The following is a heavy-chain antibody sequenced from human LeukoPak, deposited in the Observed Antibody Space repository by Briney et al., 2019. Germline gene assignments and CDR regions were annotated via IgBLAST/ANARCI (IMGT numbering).Heavy chain of an antibody. V-gene: IGHV4-38-2*02. J-gene: IGHJ6*03. CDR1: GYSISSGYY. CDR3: ARHVRGYCSSTSCLFYYYYYMDV. D-gene: IGHD2-2*01. CDR2: IYYSGST. Sequence: SSETLSLTCTVSGYSISSGYYWGWIRQPPGKGLEWIGSIYYSGSTYYNPSLKSRVTISADTSKNQFSLKLSSVTAADTAVYYCARHVRGYCSSTSCLFYYYYYMDVWGKGTTVTISS.